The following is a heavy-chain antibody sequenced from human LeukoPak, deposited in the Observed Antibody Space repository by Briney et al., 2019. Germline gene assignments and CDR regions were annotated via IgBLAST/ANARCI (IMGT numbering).Heavy chain of an antibody. Sequence: ASGKVSCKASGYTFTGYYIQWVRQAPGRGLEWMGWINPNSGDTKYAQRFQGRVTMTRDTSIRTAYMELSRLRSDDSAVYYCAPSGSYRSTDYYFDYWGQGTLVTVSS. J-gene: IGHJ4*02. D-gene: IGHD1-26*01. V-gene: IGHV1-2*02. CDR3: APSGSYRSTDYYFDY. CDR1: GYTFTGYY. CDR2: INPNSGDT.